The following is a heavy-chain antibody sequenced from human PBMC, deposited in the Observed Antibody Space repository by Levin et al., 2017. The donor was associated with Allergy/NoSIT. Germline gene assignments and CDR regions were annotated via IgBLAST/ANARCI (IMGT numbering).Heavy chain of an antibody. Sequence: SCAVYGGSFTDYYWSWIRQPPGRGLEWIGYIYYSGNTYYNPSLKSRVTISVDTSKNQFSLKLTSVTAADTAVYYCARDGGFCTNGACPTYYYYAMDVWGHGTTVTVSS. CDR3: ARDGGFCTNGACPTYYYYAMDV. CDR1: GGSFTDYY. D-gene: IGHD2-8*01. CDR2: IYYSGNT. J-gene: IGHJ6*02. V-gene: IGHV4-34*09.